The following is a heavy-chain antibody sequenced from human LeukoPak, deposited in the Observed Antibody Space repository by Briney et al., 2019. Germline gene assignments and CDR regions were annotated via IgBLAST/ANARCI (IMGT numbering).Heavy chain of an antibody. D-gene: IGHD1-26*01. CDR1: GLTFSSYA. J-gene: IGHJ4*02. V-gene: IGHV3-30*04. CDR2: ISYDGSNK. CDR3: ARFPVGSYY. Sequence: GGSLRLSFAASGLTFSSYAMHWVRQAPGKGLEWVAVISYDGSNKYYADSVKGRFTISRDNSKNTLYLQMNSLRAEDTAVYYCARFPVGSYYWGQGTLVTVSS.